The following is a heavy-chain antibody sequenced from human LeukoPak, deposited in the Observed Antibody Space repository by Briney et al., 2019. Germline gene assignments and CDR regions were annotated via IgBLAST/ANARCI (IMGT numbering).Heavy chain of an antibody. J-gene: IGHJ4*02. CDR3: ARAPTPIIAVAGSFDY. CDR1: GDSFSNNSAA. Sequence: PSQTLSLTCAISGDSFSNNSAAWNWIRQSPSRDLEWLGRTYYRSKWYNDYAVSVKSRITIIPDTSKNQFSPQVNSVTPENTAVYYCARAPTPIIAVAGSFDYWGQGTLVTVSS. D-gene: IGHD6-19*01. CDR2: TYYRSKWYN. V-gene: IGHV6-1*01.